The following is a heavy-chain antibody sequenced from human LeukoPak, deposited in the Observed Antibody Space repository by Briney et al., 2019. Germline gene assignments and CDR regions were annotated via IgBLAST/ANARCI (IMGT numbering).Heavy chain of an antibody. CDR2: INPSGGGT. V-gene: IGHV1-46*01. CDR3: ARSRRAAAGYFDY. J-gene: IGHJ4*02. Sequence: ASVKVSCKASGYTFTSYYMHWERQAPGQGLEWMGIINPSGGGTSYAQKFQGRVTMTRDTSTSTVYMELSSLRSEDTAVYYCARSRRAAAGYFDYWGQGTLVTVSS. D-gene: IGHD6-13*01. CDR1: GYTFTSYY.